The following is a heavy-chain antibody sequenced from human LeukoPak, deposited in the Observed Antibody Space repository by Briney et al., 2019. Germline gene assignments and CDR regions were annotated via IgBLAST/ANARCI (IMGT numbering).Heavy chain of an antibody. D-gene: IGHD2-2*01. CDR3: ARHIQEYPFDY. CDR1: GGSISSYY. CDR2: IYYSGST. V-gene: IGHV4-59*08. Sequence: SETLSLTCTVSGGSISSYYWSWIRQPPGKGLEWIGYIYYSGSTNYNPSLKSRVTISVDTSKNQFSLKLSSVTAADTAVYYCARHIQEYPFDYWGQGTLVTVSS. J-gene: IGHJ4*02.